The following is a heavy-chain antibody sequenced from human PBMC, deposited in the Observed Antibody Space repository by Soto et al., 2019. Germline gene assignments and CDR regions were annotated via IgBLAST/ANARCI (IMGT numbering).Heavy chain of an antibody. CDR2: ISDSGNT. Sequence: QVQLQESGPGLVKPSETLSLSCIVSGGSISRHSWSWIRQPPGKKLEWIGSISDSGNTKYNSSLNSRVTISVDTSKSQFSLTLTSVTAADTAVYYCAKGGDYGDLDYWGQGTLVTVSS. D-gene: IGHD4-17*01. CDR3: AKGGDYGDLDY. V-gene: IGHV4-59*11. CDR1: GGSISRHS. J-gene: IGHJ4*02.